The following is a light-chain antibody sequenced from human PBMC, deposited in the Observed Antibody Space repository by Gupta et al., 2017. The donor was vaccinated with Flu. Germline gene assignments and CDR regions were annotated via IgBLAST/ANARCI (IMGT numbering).Light chain of an antibody. CDR3: AALDDNRNGLV. CDR2: LNT. Sequence: RFTISCSGSGCNVGKNNVYWYQRRPGTAPKLLIYLNTKRPSVVPDRFFGSKSGTSATLSISGLRAEDEADYYCAALDDNRNGLVFGEGTKLTVL. V-gene: IGLV1-47*01. CDR1: GCNVGKNN. J-gene: IGLJ3*02.